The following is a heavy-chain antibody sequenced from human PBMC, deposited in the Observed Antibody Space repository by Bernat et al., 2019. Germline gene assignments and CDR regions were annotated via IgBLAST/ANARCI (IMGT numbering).Heavy chain of an antibody. CDR1: GFTFSSYT. Sequence: EVQLVESGGCLVQPGGSLRLSCAASGFTFSSYTMNWVRQAPGKGLEWVSYISSGSSTIYYADSVKGRFTISRDNAKNSLYLQMNSLRDEDTAVYYCARVMTDSSGWYHFDYWGRGTLVTVSS. D-gene: IGHD6-19*01. CDR3: ARVMTDSSGWYHFDY. CDR2: ISSGSSTI. V-gene: IGHV3-48*02. J-gene: IGHJ4*02.